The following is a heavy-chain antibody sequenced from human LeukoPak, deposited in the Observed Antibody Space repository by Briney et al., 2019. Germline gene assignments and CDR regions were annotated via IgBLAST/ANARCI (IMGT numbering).Heavy chain of an antibody. V-gene: IGHV1-18*01. CDR3: AKDFYSGYELFAFDI. Sequence: ASVKVSCKASHYTFTSYGPSWVPQAPGQGLEWMGWISAYNGNTKYAQKFQGRVTMTRNTSISTAYMELSSLRSEDTAVYYCAKDFYSGYELFAFDIWGQGTMVTVSS. D-gene: IGHD5-12*01. CDR2: ISAYNGNT. J-gene: IGHJ3*02. CDR1: HYTFTSYG.